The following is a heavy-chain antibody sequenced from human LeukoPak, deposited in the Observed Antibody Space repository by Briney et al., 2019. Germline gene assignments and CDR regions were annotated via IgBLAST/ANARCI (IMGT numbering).Heavy chain of an antibody. Sequence: PSETLSLTCAVSGVSISSNLWWTWVRQPPGKGLEWIAEIHHSGSINYNPSLKSRVTISVDKAKNQFSLKLSSVTAADTAVYYCARRKGRYYFDYWGQGTLVTVSS. CDR2: IHHSGSI. J-gene: IGHJ4*02. V-gene: IGHV4-4*02. CDR1: GVSISSNLW. D-gene: IGHD1-14*01. CDR3: ARRKGRYYFDY.